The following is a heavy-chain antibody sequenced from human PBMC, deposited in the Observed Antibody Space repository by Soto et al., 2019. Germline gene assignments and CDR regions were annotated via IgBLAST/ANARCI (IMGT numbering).Heavy chain of an antibody. V-gene: IGHV3-11*01. D-gene: IGHD6-19*01. J-gene: IGHJ3*02. CDR3: ARRLVPPSHAFDI. CDR2: ISSSGSTI. CDR1: GFTFSDYY. Sequence: GGSLRLSCAASGFTFSDYYMSWIRQAPGKGLEWVSYISSSGSTIYYADSVKGRFTISRDNAKNSLYLQMNSLRAEDTAVYYCARRLVPPSHAFDIWGQGTMVTVSS.